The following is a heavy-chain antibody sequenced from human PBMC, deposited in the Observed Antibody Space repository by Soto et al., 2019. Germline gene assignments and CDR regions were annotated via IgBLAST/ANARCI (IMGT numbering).Heavy chain of an antibody. J-gene: IGHJ4*02. CDR2: INHSGST. Sequence: NPSETLSLTCAVYGGSFSGYYWSWIRQPPGKGLEWIGEINHSGSTNYNPSLKSRVTISVDTSKNQFSLKLSSVTAADTAVYYCARVPDRYCTNGVCFRKQSNYFDYWGQGTLVTVSS. D-gene: IGHD2-8*01. V-gene: IGHV4-34*01. CDR3: ARVPDRYCTNGVCFRKQSNYFDY. CDR1: GGSFSGYY.